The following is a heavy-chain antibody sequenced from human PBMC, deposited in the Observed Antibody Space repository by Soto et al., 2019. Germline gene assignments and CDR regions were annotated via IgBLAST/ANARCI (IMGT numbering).Heavy chain of an antibody. J-gene: IGHJ4*02. Sequence: GSLGLSCVAAGFACSACTMSWVRQAPGKGLEWVSVISASGGSPSYADSVQGRFSISRDNAKNTLYLQMNSLRGADTAMYYCAKARCLTSNSYVPDYWGQGTMVTVSS. V-gene: IGHV3-23*01. CDR2: ISASGGSP. CDR1: GFACSACT. CDR3: AKARCLTSNSYVPDY. D-gene: IGHD4-4*01.